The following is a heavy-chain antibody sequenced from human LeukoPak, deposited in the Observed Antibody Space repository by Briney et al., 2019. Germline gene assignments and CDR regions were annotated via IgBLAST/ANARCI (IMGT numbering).Heavy chain of an antibody. D-gene: IGHD3-22*01. CDR3: ARGALAYYYDSSGRSY. Sequence: ASVKVSCKASGYTFTSYYMHWVREAPGQGLEWMGIINPSGGSTSYAQKFQGRVTMTRDTSTSTVYMELSSLRSEDTAVYYCARGALAYYYDSSGRSYWGQGTLVTVSS. CDR1: GYTFTSYY. V-gene: IGHV1-46*01. CDR2: INPSGGST. J-gene: IGHJ4*02.